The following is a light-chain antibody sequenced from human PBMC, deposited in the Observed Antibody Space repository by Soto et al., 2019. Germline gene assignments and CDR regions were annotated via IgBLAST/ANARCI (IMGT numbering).Light chain of an antibody. CDR3: QPSDRRPRT. CDR2: AAS. CDR1: QGISSY. Sequence: ASQGISSYLAWYQQKPGKAPKLLIYAASTLQSGVPSRFSGSGSGTDLTLTISSLQPEDSATHLCQPSDRRPRTFGHWTTVDIK. J-gene: IGKJ1*01. V-gene: IGKV1-9*01.